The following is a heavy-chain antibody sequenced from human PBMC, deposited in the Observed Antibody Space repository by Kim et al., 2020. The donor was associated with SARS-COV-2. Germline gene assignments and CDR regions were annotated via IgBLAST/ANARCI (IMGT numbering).Heavy chain of an antibody. Sequence: SETLSLTCTVSGGSISSYYWSWIRQPPGKGLEWIGYIYYSGSTNYNPSLKSRVTISVDTSKNQFSLKLSSVTAADTAVYYCARDSNYDLGWFDPWGQGTLVTVSS. J-gene: IGHJ5*02. CDR3: ARDSNYDLGWFDP. D-gene: IGHD4-4*01. CDR1: GGSISSYY. CDR2: IYYSGST. V-gene: IGHV4-59*13.